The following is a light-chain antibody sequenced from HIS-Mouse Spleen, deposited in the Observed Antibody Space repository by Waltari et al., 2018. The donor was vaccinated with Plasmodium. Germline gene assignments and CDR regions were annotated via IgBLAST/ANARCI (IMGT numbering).Light chain of an antibody. CDR1: KLGDKY. J-gene: IGLJ2*01. V-gene: IGLV3-1*01. Sequence: SYALPQPPSVSVSPGPTASLTCSGDKLGDKYACWYQQKPGQSPVLVIYQDSKRPSGIPERFSGSNSGNTATLTISGTQAMDEADYYCQAWDSSTVVFGGGTKLTVL. CDR2: QDS. CDR3: QAWDSSTVV.